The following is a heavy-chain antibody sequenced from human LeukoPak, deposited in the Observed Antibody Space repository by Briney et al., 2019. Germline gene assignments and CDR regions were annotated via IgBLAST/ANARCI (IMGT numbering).Heavy chain of an antibody. CDR2: ISDSGTTV. Sequence: GGSLRLSCAASGFTFSDYYMAWVRQAPGKGLEWVSYISDSGTTVYYADSVKGRFTMSKDNSKNTLYVQMNSLRAEDTAVYYCAKDSTNWSFDYWGQGSLVTVSS. V-gene: IGHV3-11*04. J-gene: IGHJ4*02. D-gene: IGHD1-1*01. CDR3: AKDSTNWSFDY. CDR1: GFTFSDYY.